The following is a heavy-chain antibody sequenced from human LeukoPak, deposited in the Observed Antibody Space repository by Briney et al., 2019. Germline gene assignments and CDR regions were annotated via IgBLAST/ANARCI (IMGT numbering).Heavy chain of an antibody. CDR2: IYSGGST. J-gene: IGHJ6*02. V-gene: IGHV3-53*01. D-gene: IGHD3-22*01. Sequence: GGSLRLSCAASGFTVSSNYMSWVRQAPGKGLDWVSVIYSGGSTYYADSVKGRFTISRDNSKNTLYLQMNSLRAEDTAVYYCARGKTYYYDSSGSGGDYYGMDVWGQGTTVTVSS. CDR1: GFTVSSNY. CDR3: ARGKTYYYDSSGSGGDYYGMDV.